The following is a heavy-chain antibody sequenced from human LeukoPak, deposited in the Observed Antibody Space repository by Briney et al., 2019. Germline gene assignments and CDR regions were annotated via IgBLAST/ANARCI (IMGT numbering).Heavy chain of an antibody. D-gene: IGHD3-22*01. Sequence: PAETLSLTCTVSGDSISSYYWSWIRQPAGKGLEWIGRIYTSGSTNYNASLKSRVTMSVDTSKNQYSLKLSSVTAADTAVYYCARDRAHYYDSSGYHGAFDIWGQGTMVADSS. J-gene: IGHJ3*02. CDR3: ARDRAHYYDSSGYHGAFDI. CDR2: IYTSGST. V-gene: IGHV4-4*07. CDR1: GDSISSYY.